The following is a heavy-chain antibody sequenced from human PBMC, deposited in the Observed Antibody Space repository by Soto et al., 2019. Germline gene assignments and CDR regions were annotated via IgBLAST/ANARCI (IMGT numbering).Heavy chain of an antibody. V-gene: IGHV2-5*02. CDR2: IYWDDDK. J-gene: IGHJ6*02. CDR3: ARYCSGGSCYRHGMDV. D-gene: IGHD2-15*01. Sequence: QITLKESGPTLVKPTQTLTLTCTFSGFSLSTSGVGVGWIRQPPGKALEWLALIYWDDDKRYSPSLKSRLTITKETSKNQVVLTMTNRDPVDTATYSCARYCSGGSCYRHGMDVGGQGTTVTVSS. CDR1: GFSLSTSGVG.